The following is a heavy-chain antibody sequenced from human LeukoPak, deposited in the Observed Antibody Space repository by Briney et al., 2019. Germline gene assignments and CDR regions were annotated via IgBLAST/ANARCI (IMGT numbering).Heavy chain of an antibody. J-gene: IGHJ4*02. CDR2: IYYSGST. V-gene: IGHV4-31*03. CDR1: GGSISTGGYY. CDR3: ARDGDTAYDY. Sequence: SETLSLTCTVPGGSISTGGYYWSWIRQHPGKGLEWIGYIYYSGSTYYNPSLKSRVTISVDTSKNQFSLKLSSVTAADTAVYYCARDGDTAYDYWGQGTLVTVSS. D-gene: IGHD5-18*01.